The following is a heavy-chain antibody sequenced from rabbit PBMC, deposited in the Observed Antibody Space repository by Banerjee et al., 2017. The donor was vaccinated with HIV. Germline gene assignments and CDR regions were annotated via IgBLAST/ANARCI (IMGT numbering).Heavy chain of an antibody. V-gene: IGHV1S45*01. Sequence: QEQLEESGGDLVKPEGSLTLTCTASGFSFSNSYWICWVRQAPGKGLEWIGCIYTGSSGYTYYANWAEGRFTVSKTSSTTVTLQMTSLTAADTATYFCARGESTKGWGVALWGQGTLVTVS. CDR2: IYTGSSGYT. D-gene: IGHD4-1*01. CDR3: ARGESTKGWGVAL. J-gene: IGHJ6*01. CDR1: GFSFSNSYW.